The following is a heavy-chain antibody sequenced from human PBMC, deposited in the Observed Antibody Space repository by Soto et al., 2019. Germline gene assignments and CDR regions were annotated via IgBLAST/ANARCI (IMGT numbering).Heavy chain of an antibody. Sequence: QAQLVESGGGVVQPGRSLRLSCAASGFTFSSYGMHWARQAPGTGLEWVAVISYDGSLQHYADSVKGRFTISRDNSKNMLIRQMNSLRAEDTAVYYCATDRGFGHASVPYSWGPGTLVSVSS. D-gene: IGHD3-10*01. CDR1: GFTFSSYG. CDR3: ATDRGFGHASVPYS. J-gene: IGHJ4*02. V-gene: IGHV3-30*03. CDR2: ISYDGSLQ.